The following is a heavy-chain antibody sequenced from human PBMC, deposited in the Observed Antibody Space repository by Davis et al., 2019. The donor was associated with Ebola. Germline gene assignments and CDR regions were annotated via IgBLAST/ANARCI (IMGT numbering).Heavy chain of an antibody. V-gene: IGHV1-3*01. CDR3: ARSLEPSRGDYYYNKDI. CDR2: INAGSGRT. J-gene: IGHJ6*03. Sequence: ASVKVSCKAPGYTFTTYAVHWVRQAPGQSLEWMGWINAGSGRTKYSQNFQDRLSITRDSSTTTIYREMSSLSSEDTAVYYCARSLEPSRGDYYYNKDIWGTGTTVTVSS. CDR1: GYTFTTYA. D-gene: IGHD1-1*01.